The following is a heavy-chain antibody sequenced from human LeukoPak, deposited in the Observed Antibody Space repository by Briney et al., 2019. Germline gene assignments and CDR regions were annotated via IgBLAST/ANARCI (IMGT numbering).Heavy chain of an antibody. Sequence: VKPSETLSLTCTVSGGSISSYYWSWIRQPPGKGLEWIGYIYYSGSTNYNPSLKSRVTISVDTSKNQFSLKLSSVTAADTAVYHCARHTVLTAFDYWGQGTLVTVSS. CDR2: IYYSGST. CDR3: ARHTVLTAFDY. J-gene: IGHJ4*02. D-gene: IGHD4-23*01. V-gene: IGHV4-59*08. CDR1: GGSISSYY.